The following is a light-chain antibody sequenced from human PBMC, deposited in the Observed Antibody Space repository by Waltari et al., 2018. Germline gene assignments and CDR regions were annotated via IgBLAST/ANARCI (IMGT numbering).Light chain of an antibody. J-gene: IGKJ1*01. Sequence: DIQMTQSPSSLSASVGDRVTITCRASQSTSDYLNWYQHKSGKAPRLLIYVASNLHTGVPSRFSGSGSGTDFTLTISSLQPEDFATYYCQQSYSSPWTFGQGTKVEIK. V-gene: IGKV1-39*01. CDR3: QQSYSSPWT. CDR2: VAS. CDR1: QSTSDY.